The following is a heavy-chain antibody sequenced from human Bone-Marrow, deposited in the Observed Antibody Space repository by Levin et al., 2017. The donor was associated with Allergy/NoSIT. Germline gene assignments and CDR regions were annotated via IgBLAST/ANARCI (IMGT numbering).Heavy chain of an antibody. CDR1: GSSFSSYW. D-gene: IGHD6-13*01. J-gene: IGHJ4*02. V-gene: IGHV5-51*01. CDR3: ATAKTELATPFDY. CDR2: IYPGDSDT. Sequence: GESLKISCKGSGSSFSSYWIGWVRQMPGKGLEWMGIIYPGDSDTIYSPSFQGQVTMSADKYTTTAYLQWSSLKASDSAIYYCATAKTELATPFDYWGQGTLVTVSS.